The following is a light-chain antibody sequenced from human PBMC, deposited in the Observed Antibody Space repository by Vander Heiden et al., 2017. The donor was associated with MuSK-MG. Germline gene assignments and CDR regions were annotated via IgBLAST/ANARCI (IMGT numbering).Light chain of an antibody. J-gene: IGKJ3*01. Sequence: IQMTQPPSSLSASVGDRVTITCQASQDISNYLNWYQQKPGKAPKLLIYDASNLETGVPSRFSGSGSGTDFTFTISSLQPEDIATYYCQQYDNLPPLFTFGPGTKVDIK. V-gene: IGKV1-33*01. CDR3: QQYDNLPPLFT. CDR1: QDISNY. CDR2: DAS.